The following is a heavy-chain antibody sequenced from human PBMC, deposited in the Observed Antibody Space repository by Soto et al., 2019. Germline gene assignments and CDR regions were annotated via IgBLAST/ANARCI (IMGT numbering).Heavy chain of an antibody. J-gene: IGHJ4*02. V-gene: IGHV1-24*01. CDR3: AAERPYCGGDCPIDY. CDR1: GYTLTELS. CDR2: FDPEDGET. Sequence: ASVKVSCKVSGYTLTELSMHWVRQAPGKGLEWMGGFDPEDGETNYAQKFQGRVTITKDMSTSTAYMELSSLRSEDTAVYYCAAERPYCGGDCPIDYWGQGTLVTVSS. D-gene: IGHD2-21*01.